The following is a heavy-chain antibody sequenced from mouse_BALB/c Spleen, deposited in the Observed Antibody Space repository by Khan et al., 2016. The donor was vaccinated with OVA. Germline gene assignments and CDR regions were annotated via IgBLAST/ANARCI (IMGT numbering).Heavy chain of an antibody. CDR2: INTHSGVP. J-gene: IGHJ4*01. CDR3: ARGGAAFYRNDGGAMDS. CDR1: GYTFTTAG. D-gene: IGHD2-14*01. Sequence: QIQLVQSGPELKKPGETVRISCKASGYTFTTAGMQWVQKMPGKGLKWIGWINTHSGVPKYAEDFKGRFVFSLETSASTAYLQITNLKNEDTATYCCARGGAAFYRNDGGAMDSWGQGTSVTGSS. V-gene: IGHV9-4*02.